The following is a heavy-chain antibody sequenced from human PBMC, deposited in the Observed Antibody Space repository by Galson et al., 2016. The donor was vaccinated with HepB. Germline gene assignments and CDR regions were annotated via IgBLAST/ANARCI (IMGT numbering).Heavy chain of an antibody. Sequence: SVKVSCKASGYTFTNYGINWVRQAPGQGLEWMGWISAYNGNTKYAQKFQGRVTMTTDTSTSTAYMELRGLRSDDTAVYYCARYYYDSSGYYFSYCYMDVWGKGTTVTVSS. CDR1: GYTFTNYG. V-gene: IGHV1-18*04. D-gene: IGHD3-22*01. CDR3: ARYYYDSSGYYFSYCYMDV. J-gene: IGHJ6*03. CDR2: ISAYNGNT.